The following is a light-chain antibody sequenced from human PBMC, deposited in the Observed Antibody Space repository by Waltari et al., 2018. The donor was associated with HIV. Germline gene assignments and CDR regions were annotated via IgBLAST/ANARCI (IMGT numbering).Light chain of an antibody. Sequence: VLRQARATLALSRVESATLDGSARQRVSSNLAWYQQKPGQAPRLPIYDASNRATGIPGLCSGSGPGTDVTLTITSLEPEDFAVYYCQQRSNWTRLYTLGQGTTLALK. CDR1: QRVSSN. J-gene: IGKJ2*01. V-gene: IGKV3-11*01. CDR2: DAS. CDR3: QQRSNWTRLYT.